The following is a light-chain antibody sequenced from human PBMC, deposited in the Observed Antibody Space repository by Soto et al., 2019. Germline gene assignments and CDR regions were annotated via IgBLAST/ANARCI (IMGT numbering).Light chain of an antibody. CDR2: DTD. CDR1: TGAVTSGHY. Sequence: QAVVTQEPSLTVSPGGTVTLTCGSSTGAVTSGHYPYWFQQKPGQAPTTMIYDTDNKHSGTPARFSGSLLGGKAALTISGAQPEDEADYYCSPSYSGRPWVFGGGTKLTVL. J-gene: IGLJ3*02. CDR3: SPSYSGRPWV. V-gene: IGLV7-46*01.